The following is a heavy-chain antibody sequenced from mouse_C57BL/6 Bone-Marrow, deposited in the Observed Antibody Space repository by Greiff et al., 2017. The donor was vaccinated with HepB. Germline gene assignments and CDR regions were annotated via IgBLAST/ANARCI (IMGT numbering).Heavy chain of an antibody. D-gene: IGHD2-2*01. J-gene: IGHJ1*03. V-gene: IGHV1-47*01. CDR1: GYTFTTYP. CDR3: ARNYYGYDYWYFDV. Sequence: QVQLKESGAELVKPGASVKMSCKASGYTFTTYPIEWMKQNHGKSLEWIGNFHPYNDDTKYNEKFKGKATLTVEKSSSTVYLELSRLTSDDSAVYYCARNYYGYDYWYFDVWGTGTTVTVSS. CDR2: FHPYNDDT.